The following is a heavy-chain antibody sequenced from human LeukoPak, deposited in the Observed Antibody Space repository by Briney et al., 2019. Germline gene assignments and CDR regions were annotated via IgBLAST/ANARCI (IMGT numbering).Heavy chain of an antibody. CDR1: GFTFSSYS. CDR2: ISSSSSYI. D-gene: IGHD1-26*01. CDR3: ASGRSDAFDI. J-gene: IGHJ3*02. Sequence: GGSLRLSCAASGFTFSSYSMNWVRQAPGKGLEWVSSISSSSSYIYYADSVKGRFTISRDNAKSSLYLQMNSLRAEDTAVYYCASGRSDAFDIWGQRTMVTVSS. V-gene: IGHV3-21*01.